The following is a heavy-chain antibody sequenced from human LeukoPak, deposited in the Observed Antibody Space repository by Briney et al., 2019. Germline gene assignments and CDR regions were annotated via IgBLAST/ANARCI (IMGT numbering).Heavy chain of an antibody. Sequence: PGGSLRLSCAASGFTFSSHGMNWVRQAPGKGLEWVSGISGSGGNTYYADSVKGRFTISRDNSKNTLYLQMNSLRAEDTAVYYCAKGRLSGIYYYYMDVWGKGTTVTVSS. D-gene: IGHD3-10*01. CDR1: GFTFSSHG. CDR2: ISGSGGNT. CDR3: AKGRLSGIYYYYMDV. V-gene: IGHV3-23*01. J-gene: IGHJ6*03.